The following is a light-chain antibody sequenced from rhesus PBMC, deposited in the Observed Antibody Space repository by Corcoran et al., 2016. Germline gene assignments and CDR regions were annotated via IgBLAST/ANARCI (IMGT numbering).Light chain of an antibody. J-gene: IGKJ1*01. Sequence: DIQMTQSPSSLSASVGDRVTVTCRASQGINKELSWYQQKPGKAPTLLIYAASSLQTGVSSRFSGSGSGTDFTLTISDLQPEDVTNYYCLQDYTTPWTFGRETKVEIK. CDR2: AAS. V-gene: IGKV1-94*01. CDR1: QGINKE. CDR3: LQDYTTPWT.